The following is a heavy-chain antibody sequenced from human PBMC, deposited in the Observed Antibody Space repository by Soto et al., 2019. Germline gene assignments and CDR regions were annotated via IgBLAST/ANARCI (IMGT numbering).Heavy chain of an antibody. V-gene: IGHV3-23*01. CDR3: AKDRPTMVRGNRDNWFDP. J-gene: IGHJ5*02. CDR2: ISGSGGST. D-gene: IGHD3-10*01. Sequence: GGSLRLSCAASGFTFSSYAMSWVRQAPGKGLEWVSAISGSGGSTYYADSVKGWFTISRDNSKNTLYLQMNSLRAEDTAVYYCAKDRPTMVRGNRDNWFDPWGQGTLVTVSS. CDR1: GFTFSSYA.